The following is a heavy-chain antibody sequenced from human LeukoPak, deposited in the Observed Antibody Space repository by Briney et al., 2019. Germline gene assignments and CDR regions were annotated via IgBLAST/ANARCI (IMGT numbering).Heavy chain of an antibody. CDR1: GFTFSSYA. Sequence: GGSLRLSCAASGFTFSSYAMSWVRQAPGKGLEWAPAISGSGGSTYYADSVKGRFTISRDNSKNTLYLQMNSLRAEDTAVYYCAVSAVVTPTLYYFDYWGQGTLVTVSS. CDR2: ISGSGGST. V-gene: IGHV3-23*01. CDR3: AVSAVVTPTLYYFDY. J-gene: IGHJ4*02. D-gene: IGHD2-21*02.